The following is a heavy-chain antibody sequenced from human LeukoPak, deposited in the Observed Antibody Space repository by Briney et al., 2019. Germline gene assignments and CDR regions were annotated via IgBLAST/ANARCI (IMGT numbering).Heavy chain of an antibody. CDR2: SNSNSEGT. CDR1: VYTLTDYY. D-gene: IGHD5-18*01. J-gene: IGHJ4*02. V-gene: IGHV1-2*02. Sequence: ASVTVSCKASVYTLTDYYMHWVRPAPAQGLAGMGLSNSNSEGTNYAQKFQGRVTMTRYTSISTDYMELSRLTSDDTAVYYCARAVATAREIDYWGQGTLVTVSS. CDR3: ARAVATAREIDY.